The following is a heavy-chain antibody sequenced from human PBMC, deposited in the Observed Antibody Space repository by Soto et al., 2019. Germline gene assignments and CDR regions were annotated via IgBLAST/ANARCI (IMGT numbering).Heavy chain of an antibody. D-gene: IGHD6-19*01. CDR2: IYYSGST. Sequence: QLQLQESGPGLVKPSETLSLTCTVSGGSISSSSYYWGWIRQPPGKGLEWIGSIYYSGSTYYNPSLKSRVTISVDTSKNQFSLKLSSVTAAGTAVYYCARQFRKGSGWPRGDYWGQGTLVTVSS. V-gene: IGHV4-39*01. J-gene: IGHJ4*02. CDR1: GGSISSSSYY. CDR3: ARQFRKGSGWPRGDY.